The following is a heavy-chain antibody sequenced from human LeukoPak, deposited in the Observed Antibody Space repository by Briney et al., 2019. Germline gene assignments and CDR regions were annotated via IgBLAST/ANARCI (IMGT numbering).Heavy chain of an antibody. V-gene: IGHV3-11*01. J-gene: IGHJ6*03. CDR3: VLGRSYFYYMDV. D-gene: IGHD1-26*01. CDR2: ISGSGTTI. Sequence: GVSLRLSCAASGFTFGDYYMNWIRQAPGKGLECISYISGSGTTIYYADSLKGRFTISRDNAKNSLYLQMNSLRVEDTAVYYCVLGRSYFYYMDVWGKGTTVTVSS. CDR1: GFTFGDYY.